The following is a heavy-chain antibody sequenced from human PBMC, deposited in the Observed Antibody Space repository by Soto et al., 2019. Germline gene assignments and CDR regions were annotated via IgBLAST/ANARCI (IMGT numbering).Heavy chain of an antibody. Sequence: EVQLVESGGGPVTRGGSVTLSCTGSGFPFSAYNMNWVRQAPGRGLEWVSSIRVGSDRIYQPDSMKGRFTISRDDARNSVFLQINSLRDEDTAVYFCARSPRNGIRGAYWGQGALVTVSS. D-gene: IGHD2-15*01. CDR2: IRVGSDRI. CDR1: GFPFSAYN. J-gene: IGHJ4*02. CDR3: ARSPRNGIRGAY. V-gene: IGHV3-21*06.